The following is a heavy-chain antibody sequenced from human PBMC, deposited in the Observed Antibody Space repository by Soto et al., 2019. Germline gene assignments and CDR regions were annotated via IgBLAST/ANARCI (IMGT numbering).Heavy chain of an antibody. J-gene: IGHJ6*02. V-gene: IGHV4-34*01. CDR3: ATSVAAAGYYYGMDV. Sequence: PSETPSLTCAVYGGSFSGYYWSWIRQPPGKGLEWIGEINHSGSTNYNPSLKSRVTIPVDTSKNQFSLKLSSVTAADTAVYYCATSVAAAGYYYGMDVWGQGTTVTVSS. D-gene: IGHD6-13*01. CDR1: GGSFSGYY. CDR2: INHSGST.